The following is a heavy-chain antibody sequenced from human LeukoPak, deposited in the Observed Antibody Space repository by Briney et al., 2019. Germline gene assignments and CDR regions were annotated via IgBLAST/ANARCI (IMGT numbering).Heavy chain of an antibody. J-gene: IGHJ4*02. D-gene: IGHD6-13*01. Sequence: GESLKISCKGSGYSFTSYGISWVRQAPGQGLEWMGWISAYNGNTNYAQKLQGRVTMTTDTSTSTAYMELRSLRSDDTAVYYCARSYSSSWFHWGYWGQGTLVTVSS. CDR2: ISAYNGNT. CDR1: GYSFTSYG. CDR3: ARSYSSSWFHWGY. V-gene: IGHV1-18*01.